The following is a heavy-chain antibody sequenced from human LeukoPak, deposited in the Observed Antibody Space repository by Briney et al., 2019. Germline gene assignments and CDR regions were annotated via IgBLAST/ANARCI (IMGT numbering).Heavy chain of an antibody. CDR3: AKDARRLDCSLITCYSSPGY. Sequence: GGSLRLSCAASGFTFNTYGMHWVRQAPGKGLEWVAFIPYDGSNEYYADSVKGRFTISRDNSKNTVYLQMNSLRPEDTAVYYCAKDARRLDCSLITCYSSPGYWGQGTLVTVSS. CDR1: GFTFNTYG. D-gene: IGHD2-2*01. J-gene: IGHJ4*02. CDR2: IPYDGSNE. V-gene: IGHV3-30*02.